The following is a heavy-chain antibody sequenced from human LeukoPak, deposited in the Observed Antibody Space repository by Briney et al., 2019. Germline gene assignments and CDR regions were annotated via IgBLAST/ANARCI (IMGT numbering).Heavy chain of an antibody. D-gene: IGHD3-16*02. CDR2: INHSGST. CDR1: GGSFSGYY. V-gene: IGHV4-34*01. Sequence: SETLSLTCAVYGGSFSGYYWSWLRQPPGKGLEWIGEINHSGSTNYNPSLKSRVTISVDTSKNQSSMKLSSVTAADTAVYYCARAGAYDYVWASYRYTCPLDPWGQGTLVTVSS. J-gene: IGHJ5*02. CDR3: ARAGAYDYVWASYRYTCPLDP.